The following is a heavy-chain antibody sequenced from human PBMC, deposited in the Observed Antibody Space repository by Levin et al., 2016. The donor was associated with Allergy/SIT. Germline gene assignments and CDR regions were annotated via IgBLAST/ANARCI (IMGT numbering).Heavy chain of an antibody. Sequence: SETLSLTCAVYGGSFSGYFWTWIRQSPGKGLEWIGEINHSGSTNYNPSLKSRVTISVDTSKNQFSLKLSSVTAADTAVYYCARGQGIVVIAGAQEEIRFDPWGQGTLVTVSS. D-gene: IGHD6-13*01. CDR1: GGSFSGYF. V-gene: IGHV4-34*01. CDR2: INHSGST. CDR3: ARGQGIVVIAGAQEEIRFDP. J-gene: IGHJ5*02.